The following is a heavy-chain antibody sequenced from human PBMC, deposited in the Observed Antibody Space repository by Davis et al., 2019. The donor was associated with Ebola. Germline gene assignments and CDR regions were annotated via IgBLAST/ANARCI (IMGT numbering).Heavy chain of an antibody. J-gene: IGHJ6*02. V-gene: IGHV1-18*01. CDR2: ISAYNGNT. D-gene: IGHD3-10*01. CDR1: GYTFTSYG. Sequence: ASVKVSCKASGYTFTSYGISWVRQAPGQGLEWMGWISAYNGNTNYAQKLQGRVTMTTDTSTSTAYMELRSLRSEDTAVYYCAIAGGYYGSGSRTRNYYYYGMDVWGQGTTVTVSS. CDR3: AIAGGYYGSGSRTRNYYYYGMDV.